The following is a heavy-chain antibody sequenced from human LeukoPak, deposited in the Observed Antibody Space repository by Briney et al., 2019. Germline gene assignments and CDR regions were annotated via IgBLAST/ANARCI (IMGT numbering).Heavy chain of an antibody. D-gene: IGHD3-10*01. J-gene: IGHJ4*02. CDR2: ISSSGSTI. Sequence: PGGSLRLSCAASGFTFSDYYMSWIRQAPGKGLEWVSYISSSGSTIYYADSVKGRFTISRDNAKNSLYLQMNSLRAEDTAVYYCATSLKVGYYGSGGGDYWGQGTLVTVSS. CDR3: ATSLKVGYYGSGGGDY. V-gene: IGHV3-11*01. CDR1: GFTFSDYY.